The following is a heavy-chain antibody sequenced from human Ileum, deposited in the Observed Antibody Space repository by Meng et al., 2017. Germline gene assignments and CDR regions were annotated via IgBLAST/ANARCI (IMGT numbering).Heavy chain of an antibody. V-gene: IGHV4-34*01. Sequence: GQPQRWGPDLLTPSEPLSRPCGVFGGSLSVYFWIWTRQSPGKGLEWIGEINDSGATNYNPSVKSRVTISIDTSKNQVSLNLYSVTAADTAVYYCARALAASNSWGTSNDAFDIWGQGTVVTVSS. CDR2: INDSGAT. CDR3: ARALAASNSWGTSNDAFDI. CDR1: GGSLSVYF. D-gene: IGHD2-2*01. J-gene: IGHJ3*02.